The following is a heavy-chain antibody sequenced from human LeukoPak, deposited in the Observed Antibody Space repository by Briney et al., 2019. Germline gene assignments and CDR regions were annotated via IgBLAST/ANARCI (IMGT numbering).Heavy chain of an antibody. CDR2: IYYTGGST. V-gene: IGHV4-39*01. J-gene: IGHJ4*02. Sequence: PSETLSLTCTVSGDSISSINYYWGCVRQPPGKGLEWIGNIYYTGGSTNYNPSLKSRVTISVDTSKNQFSLQLRSVTAADTAVYYCARSPDVVLWFGELLAFHFDFWGQGHLVSVSS. CDR3: ARSPDVVLWFGELLAFHFDF. CDR1: GDSISSINYY. D-gene: IGHD3-10*01.